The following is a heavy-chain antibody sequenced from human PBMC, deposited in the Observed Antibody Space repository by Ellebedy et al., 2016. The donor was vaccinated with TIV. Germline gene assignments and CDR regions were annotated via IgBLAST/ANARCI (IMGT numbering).Heavy chain of an antibody. V-gene: IGHV4-30-4*01. J-gene: IGHJ5*02. CDR1: GGSINSGDYY. CDR2: IYHTGST. D-gene: IGHD3-22*01. Sequence: MPSETLSLTCTVSGGSINSGDYYWSWLRQPPGKGLEWIGYIYHTGSTYYKPSLKSRLTISVDTSKNHFSLKLRSVTAADTAVYYCARGPSGDSSGRRFAPWGQGTLVTVSS. CDR3: ARGPSGDSSGRRFAP.